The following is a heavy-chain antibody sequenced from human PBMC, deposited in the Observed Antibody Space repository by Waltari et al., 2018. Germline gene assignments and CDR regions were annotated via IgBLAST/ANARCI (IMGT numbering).Heavy chain of an antibody. J-gene: IGHJ4*02. CDR1: GYSVTNHL. V-gene: IGHV5-51*01. CDR2: IEPGDSDS. D-gene: IGHD3-10*01. CDR3: ARQVPLFDYYGSKVTPEQIDS. Sequence: EVQLVQSGDAVKKLGESLTIHCKVSGYSVTNHLLGWVRRVPGKGLEWVGIIEPGDSDSIDNPSLHGHITIAAGKSLNTAYLHWRRLEASDTATYYCARQVPLFDYYGSKVTPEQIDSWGQGTLVTVSS.